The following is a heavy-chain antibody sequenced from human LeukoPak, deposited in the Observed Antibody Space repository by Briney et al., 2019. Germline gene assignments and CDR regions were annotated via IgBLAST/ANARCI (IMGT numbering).Heavy chain of an antibody. D-gene: IGHD3-22*01. CDR3: ARGGSGYRFDS. V-gene: IGHV4-38-2*01. CDR2: IYHSGST. CDR1: GYSISSGYY. Sequence: SETLSLTCAVSGYSISSGYYWGWIRQPPGKGLEWIGSIYHSGSTYYNPSLKSRVTISVDTSKNQFSLKLSSVTAADTAVYYCARGGSGYRFDSWGQGTLVTVSS. J-gene: IGHJ4*02.